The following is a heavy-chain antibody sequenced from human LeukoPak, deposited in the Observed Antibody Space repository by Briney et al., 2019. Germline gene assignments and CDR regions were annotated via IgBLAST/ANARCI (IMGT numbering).Heavy chain of an antibody. Sequence: ASVKVSCKASGGTFSSYAINWVRQAPGQGLEWMGGIIPIFGTPNYAQKLQGRVTMTTDTSTSTAYMELRSLRSDDTAVYYCAREGLGELTLDYWGQGTLVTVSS. CDR3: AREGLGELTLDY. D-gene: IGHD3-16*01. CDR2: IIPIFGTP. CDR1: GGTFSSYA. J-gene: IGHJ4*02. V-gene: IGHV1-69*05.